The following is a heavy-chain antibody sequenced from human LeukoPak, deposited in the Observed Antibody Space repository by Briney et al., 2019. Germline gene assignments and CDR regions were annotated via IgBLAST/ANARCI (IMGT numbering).Heavy chain of an antibody. J-gene: IGHJ4*02. D-gene: IGHD3-10*02. CDR2: INHSGST. CDR3: ARGGRSLVRGYFDY. Sequence: SETLSLTCAVYGGSFSGYYWSWIRQPPGNGLEWIGEINHSGSTNYNPSLKSRVTISVDTSKNQFSLKLSSVTAADTAVYYCARGGRSLVRGYFDYWGQGTLVTVSS. CDR1: GGSFSGYY. V-gene: IGHV4-34*01.